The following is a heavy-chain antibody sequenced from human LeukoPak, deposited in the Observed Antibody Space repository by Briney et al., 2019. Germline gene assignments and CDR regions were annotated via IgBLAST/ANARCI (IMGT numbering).Heavy chain of an antibody. CDR2: ISAHNGNT. CDR1: GYTFSSYG. CDR3: ARDGEVWLVQTMYYFDY. J-gene: IGHJ4*02. Sequence: ASVKVSCKASGYTFSSYGLSWVRQAPGQGLEWMGWISAHNGNTNYAQKLQGRVTMTTDTSTSTAYMELRSLRSDDTAVYYCARDGEVWLVQTMYYFDYWGQGTLVTVSS. D-gene: IGHD6-19*01. V-gene: IGHV1-18*01.